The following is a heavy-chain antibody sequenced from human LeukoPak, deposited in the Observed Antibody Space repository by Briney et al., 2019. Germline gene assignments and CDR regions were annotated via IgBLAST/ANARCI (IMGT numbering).Heavy chain of an antibody. CDR1: GYTFTGYY. V-gene: IGHV1-2*02. CDR2: INPNSGGT. J-gene: IGHJ4*02. D-gene: IGHD3-22*01. CDR3: ARDPPIVVVEGDFDY. Sequence: ASVKVSCKASGYTFTGYYMHWVRQAPGQGLEWMGWINPNSGGTNYAQKFQGRVTMTRDTSISTAYMELSRLRSDDTAVYYRARDPPIVVVEGDFDYWGQGTLVTVSS.